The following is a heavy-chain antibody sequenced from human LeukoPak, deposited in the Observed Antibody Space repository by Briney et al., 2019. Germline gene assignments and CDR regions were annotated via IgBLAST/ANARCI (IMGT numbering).Heavy chain of an antibody. CDR3: ARFPQYYYDSSGYSYY. CDR2: INHSGST. V-gene: IGHV4-34*01. Sequence: TSETLSLTCAVYGGSFSGYYWSWIRQPPGKGLEWIGEINHSGSTNYNPSLKSRVTISVDTSKNQFSLKLSSVTAADTAVYYCARFPQYYYDSSGYSYYWGQGTLVTVSS. J-gene: IGHJ4*02. D-gene: IGHD3-22*01. CDR1: GGSFSGYY.